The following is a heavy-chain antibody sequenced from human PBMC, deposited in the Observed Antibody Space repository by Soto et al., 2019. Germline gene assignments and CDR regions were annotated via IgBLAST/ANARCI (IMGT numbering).Heavy chain of an antibody. CDR2: ISYDGSNK. CDR1: GFTFSSYA. D-gene: IGHD3-22*01. V-gene: IGHV3-30-3*01. CDR3: ARTTYDSSGYYYAFDY. J-gene: IGHJ4*02. Sequence: QVQLVESGGGVVQPGRSLRLSCEASGFTFSSYAMHWVRQAPGKGLEWVAVISYDGSNKYYADSVKGRFTISRDNSKNTLYLQMNSLRAEDTAVYYCARTTYDSSGYYYAFDYWGQGTLVTVSS.